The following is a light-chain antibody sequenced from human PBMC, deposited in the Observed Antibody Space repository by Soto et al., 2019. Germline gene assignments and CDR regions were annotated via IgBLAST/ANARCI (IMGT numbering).Light chain of an antibody. J-gene: IGKJ1*01. V-gene: IGKV1-5*01. CDR1: QSISSW. CDR2: DAS. CDR3: QQYDSYAWT. Sequence: DIQMTQSPSILSASVGDRVTITCRASQSISSWLAWYHQKPGKAPKLLIYDASSLESGVPSRFSGIGSGTEFTLTITSLQPDDFATYYCQQYDSYAWTFGQGTKVEIK.